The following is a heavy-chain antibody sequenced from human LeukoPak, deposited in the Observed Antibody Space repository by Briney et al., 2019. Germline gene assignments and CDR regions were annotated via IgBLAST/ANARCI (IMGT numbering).Heavy chain of an antibody. Sequence: GGSLRLSCAASKFAFDDYGMSWVRQAPGKGLEWVSGINWNGDSTGYVDSVKGRFTISRDNAKNSVFLQMSSLRADDTGVYYCVRGGFGESDYYMDVWGKGTTVTVSS. D-gene: IGHD3-10*01. CDR2: INWNGDST. J-gene: IGHJ6*03. CDR1: KFAFDDYG. CDR3: VRGGFGESDYYMDV. V-gene: IGHV3-20*04.